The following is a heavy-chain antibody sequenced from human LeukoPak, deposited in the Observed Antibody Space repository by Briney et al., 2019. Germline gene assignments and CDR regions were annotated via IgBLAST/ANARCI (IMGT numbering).Heavy chain of an antibody. CDR1: GNYW. V-gene: IGHV3-74*01. CDR2: INGDGSWT. J-gene: IGHJ4*02. D-gene: IGHD2-2*01. CDR3: VSFYETY. Sequence: GGSLRLSCAASGNYWMHWVRQAPGKGLVWVSHINGDGSWTSYADSVKGRFTISKDNAKNTVYLQMNNLRAKDTAVYYCVSFYETYWGRETLVTVSS.